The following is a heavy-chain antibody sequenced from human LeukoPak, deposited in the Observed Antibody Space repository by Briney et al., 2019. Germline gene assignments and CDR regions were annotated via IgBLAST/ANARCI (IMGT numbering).Heavy chain of an antibody. CDR3: ATPGQWPVYFDY. V-gene: IGHV3-23*01. J-gene: IGHJ4*02. CDR2: VSGSGTTT. CDR1: GFTFSSYG. Sequence: PGGSLRLSCAVSGFTFSSYGMSWVRQAPGKGLEWVSGVSGSGTTTYYADSVKGRFTISRDNSKNTLFLRMNSLRADDTAVYYCATPGQWPVYFDYWGPGTLVTVSS. D-gene: IGHD6-19*01.